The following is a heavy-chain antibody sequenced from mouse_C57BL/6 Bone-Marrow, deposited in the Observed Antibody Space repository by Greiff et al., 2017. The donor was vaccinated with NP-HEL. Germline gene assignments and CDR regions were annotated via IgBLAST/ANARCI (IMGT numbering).Heavy chain of an antibody. CDR1: GISITTGNYR. V-gene: IGHV3-5*01. D-gene: IGHD4-1*01. CDR2: IYYSGTI. Sequence: EVKVEESGPGLVKPSQTVFLTCTVTGISITTGNYRWSWIRQFPGNKLEWIGYIYYSGTITYNPSLTSRTTITRDTPKNQFFLEMNSLTAEDTATYYCARERGTVLGYFDYWGQGTTLTVSS. J-gene: IGHJ2*01. CDR3: ARERGTVLGYFDY.